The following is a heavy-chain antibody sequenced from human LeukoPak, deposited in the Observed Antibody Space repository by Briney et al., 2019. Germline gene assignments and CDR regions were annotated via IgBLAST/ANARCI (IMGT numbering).Heavy chain of an antibody. CDR1: GYTFSNYG. CDR3: ARDSGSSPGDY. D-gene: IGHD1-26*01. J-gene: IGHJ4*02. CDR2: ISTYNGDT. V-gene: IGHV1-18*01. Sequence: ASVKVSCRASGYTFSNYGITWVRQAPGQGLEWMGWISTYNGDTNYAQKIQGRVTMTTDTSTSTTYMDLRSLRPDDTAVYYCARDSGSSPGDYWGQGTLVTVSS.